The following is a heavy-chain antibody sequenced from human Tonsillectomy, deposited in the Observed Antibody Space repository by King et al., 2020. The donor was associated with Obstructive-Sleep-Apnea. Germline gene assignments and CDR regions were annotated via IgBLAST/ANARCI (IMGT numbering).Heavy chain of an antibody. CDR2: IVVGIGNT. J-gene: IGHJ4*02. D-gene: IGHD3-22*01. CDR3: AADITYYDSSGYEYYFDY. Sequence: QLVQSGPEVKKPGTSVKVSCKASGFTFTSSAMQWVRQARGQRLEWIGWIVVGIGNTNYAHKFQERVTITRDMSTSTAYMELSSLRSEDTAVYYCAADITYYDSSGYEYYFDYWGQGTLVTVSS. V-gene: IGHV1-58*02. CDR1: GFTFTSSA.